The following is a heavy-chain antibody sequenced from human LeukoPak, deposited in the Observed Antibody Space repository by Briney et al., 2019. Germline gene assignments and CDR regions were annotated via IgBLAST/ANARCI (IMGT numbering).Heavy chain of an antibody. V-gene: IGHV3-53*05. CDR1: GFTVSSNY. Sequence: GGSLRLSCAASGFTVSSNYMSWVRQAPGKGLEWVSVMYSGGNTYYADSVNGRLTISRDNSNNLLYLRMNSLTTEDTAVYYCAREWSQYSSTWKGAFDIWGQGTMVTVSS. D-gene: IGHD6-13*01. CDR2: MYSGGNT. J-gene: IGHJ3*02. CDR3: AREWSQYSSTWKGAFDI.